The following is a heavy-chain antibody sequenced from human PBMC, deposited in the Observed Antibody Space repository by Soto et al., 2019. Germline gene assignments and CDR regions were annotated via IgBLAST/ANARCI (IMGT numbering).Heavy chain of an antibody. CDR1: GFTFSSYW. Sequence: GGSLRLSCAASGFTFSSYWMSWVRRAPGKGLEWVSEITGSTGTTYYADSVRGRFIISRDNSKNTLHLQMNSLRAEDTAVYYCAKDTSSSPYYMDVWGKGTTVTVSS. D-gene: IGHD2-2*01. CDR3: AKDTSSSPYYMDV. CDR2: ITGSTGTT. J-gene: IGHJ6*03. V-gene: IGHV3-23*01.